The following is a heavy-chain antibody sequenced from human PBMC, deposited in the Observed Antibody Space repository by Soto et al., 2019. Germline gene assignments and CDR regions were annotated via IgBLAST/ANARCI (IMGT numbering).Heavy chain of an antibody. CDR1: GGSISSGGYH. CDR2: IYYSGST. D-gene: IGHD2-21*01. J-gene: IGHJ4*02. V-gene: IGHV4-31*03. CDR3: ARDVWPYYFDY. Sequence: QVQLQESGPGLVKSSQTLSLTCTVSGGSISSGGYHWNWIRQHPGKGLEWIGNIYYSGSTYYNPSLKSXATKSXXKSKNQFSLKLSSVTAADTAVYYCARDVWPYYFDYWGQGTLVTVSS.